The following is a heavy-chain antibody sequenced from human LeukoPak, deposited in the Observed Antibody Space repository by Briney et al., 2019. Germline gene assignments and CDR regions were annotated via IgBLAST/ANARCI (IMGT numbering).Heavy chain of an antibody. CDR1: GYTFTGYY. CDR3: ARYTGHDYGDYYYYMDV. J-gene: IGHJ6*03. D-gene: IGHD4-17*01. CDR2: ISAYNGNT. V-gene: IGHV1-18*04. Sequence: ASVKVSCKASGYTFTGYYMHWVRQAPGQGLEWMGWISAYNGNTNYAQKLQGRVTMTTDTSTSTAYMELRSLRSDDTAVYYCARYTGHDYGDYYYYMDVWGKGTTVTVSS.